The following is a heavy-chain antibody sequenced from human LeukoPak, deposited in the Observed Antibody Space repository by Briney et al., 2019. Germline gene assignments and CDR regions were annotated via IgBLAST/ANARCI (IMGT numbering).Heavy chain of an antibody. V-gene: IGHV3-23*01. J-gene: IGHJ6*04. CDR3: AELGITMIGGV. Sequence: GGSLILSCAASGFSFSSYAMSWVRQAPGKGLEWVSVIGGGPGNTYYTDSVKGRFTISRDNAKNSLYLQMNSLRAEDTAVYYCAELGITMIGGVWGKGTTVTISS. D-gene: IGHD3-10*02. CDR1: GFSFSSYA. CDR2: IGGGPGNT.